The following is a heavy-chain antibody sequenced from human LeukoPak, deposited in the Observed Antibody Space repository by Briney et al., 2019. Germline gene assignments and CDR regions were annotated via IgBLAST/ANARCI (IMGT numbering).Heavy chain of an antibody. D-gene: IGHD1-26*01. CDR2: IYHNGRT. V-gene: IGHV4-38-2*01. Sequence: SETLSLTCDVSSYSISSGYYWGWIRQPPGEGLEWIGSIYHNGRTYYNPSVKSRVTMSVDTSKNHFSLKLNSVTAADTALYYCALDPANRGAYYFDYWGQGTLVPVSS. J-gene: IGHJ4*02. CDR3: ALDPANRGAYYFDY. CDR1: SYSISSGYY.